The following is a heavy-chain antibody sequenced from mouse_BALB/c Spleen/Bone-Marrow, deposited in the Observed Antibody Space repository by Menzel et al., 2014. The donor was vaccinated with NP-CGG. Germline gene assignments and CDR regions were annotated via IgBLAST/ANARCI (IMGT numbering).Heavy chain of an antibody. Sequence: VQLQQPGAELVKPGASVKLSRTASGFNIKDTYMHWVKQRPEQGLEWIGRIDPANGNTKYDPKFQGKATITADTSSNTAYLQLSSLTSEDTAVYYCASYRYAWYFDVWGAGTTVTVSS. CDR2: IDPANGNT. J-gene: IGHJ1*01. CDR3: ASYRYAWYFDV. CDR1: GFNIKDTY. V-gene: IGHV14-3*02. D-gene: IGHD2-14*01.